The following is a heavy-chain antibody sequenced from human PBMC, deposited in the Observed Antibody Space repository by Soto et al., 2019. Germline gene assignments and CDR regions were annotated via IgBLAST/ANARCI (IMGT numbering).Heavy chain of an antibody. V-gene: IGHV1-69*08. CDR3: AIEYSSSPPYYPIGY. J-gene: IGHJ4*02. D-gene: IGHD6-6*01. CDR2: IIPIFGTA. Sequence: QVQLVQSGAEVQKPGSSVKVSCKASGGTFSSYTISWVRQAPGQGLEWMGRIIPIFGTANYAQKFQGRVTITADESTSTAYMELSSLRSEDTAVYYCAIEYSSSPPYYPIGYWGQGTLVTVSS. CDR1: GGTFSSYT.